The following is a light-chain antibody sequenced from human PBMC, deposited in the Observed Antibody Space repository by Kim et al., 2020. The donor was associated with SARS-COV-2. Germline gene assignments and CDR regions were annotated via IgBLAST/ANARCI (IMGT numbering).Light chain of an antibody. Sequence: EVVLTQSPATLSLSPGDRAALSCRASQSVGPYLAWYQQKPGQAPRLLIYDASNRATGIPARFSGSGSGTDFTLTISSLEPEDFALYYCQQRQNWPPITFGQGTRLEIK. V-gene: IGKV3-11*01. CDR3: QQRQNWPPIT. CDR1: QSVGPY. CDR2: DAS. J-gene: IGKJ5*01.